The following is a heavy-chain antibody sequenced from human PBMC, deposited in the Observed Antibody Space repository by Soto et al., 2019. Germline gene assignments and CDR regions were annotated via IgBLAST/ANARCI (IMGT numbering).Heavy chain of an antibody. CDR3: ARRHGGIHDD. J-gene: IGHJ4*01. CDR1: GGSISSGGYY. CDR2: IYYSGRT. Sequence: SGTLSLTCTVSGGSISSGGYYWSWIRQPPGKGLEWIGHIYYSGRTDYKPSLKSRVTISVDTSKNQFSLNLSSATAADTAVYYGARRHGGIHDDWGPGTLVTVTS. V-gene: IGHV4-61*08. D-gene: IGHD2-15*01.